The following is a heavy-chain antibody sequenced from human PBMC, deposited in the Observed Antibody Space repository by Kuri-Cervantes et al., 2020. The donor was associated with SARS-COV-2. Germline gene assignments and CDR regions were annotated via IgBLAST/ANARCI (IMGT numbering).Heavy chain of an antibody. CDR3: ARVERLYSYGTFDY. V-gene: IGHV4-39*07. D-gene: IGHD5-18*01. CDR2: IYYSGST. CDR1: GGSISSSSYY. J-gene: IGHJ4*02. Sequence: ESLKISCTVSGGSISSSSYYWGWIRQPPGKGLEWIGSIYYSGSTYYNPSLKSRVTISVDTSKSQFSLKLSSVTAADTAVYYCARVERLYSYGTFDYWGQGTLVTVSS.